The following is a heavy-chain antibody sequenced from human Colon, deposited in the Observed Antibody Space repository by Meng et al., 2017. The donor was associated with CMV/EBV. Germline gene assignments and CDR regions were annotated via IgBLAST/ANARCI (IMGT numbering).Heavy chain of an antibody. CDR3: AAQRRAGFDS. D-gene: IGHD5-24*01. CDR2: IYSGGST. Sequence: VQLVGSGGGLIQPGGSLRLSCTASGFTVSSHYMSWVGQAQGKGLEWVSVIYSGGSTYYADSVKGRFTISGDNAENTLYLQMDSLRVDDTAVYYCAAQRRAGFDSWGQGTLVTVSS. V-gene: IGHV3-53*01. J-gene: IGHJ5*01. CDR1: GFTVSSHY.